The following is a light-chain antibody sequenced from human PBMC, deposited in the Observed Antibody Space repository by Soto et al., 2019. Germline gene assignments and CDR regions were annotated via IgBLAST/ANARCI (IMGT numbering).Light chain of an antibody. CDR3: SSYTTSSTLYV. CDR1: SSDVGNYNY. CDR2: QVS. V-gene: IGLV2-14*01. J-gene: IGLJ1*01. Sequence: QSALTQPASVSGSPGQSITISCTGTSSDVGNYNYVSWYQQHPGKAPQLMIFQVSNRASGVSNRFSGSKSGDTASLTISGLQAEDEADYYCSSYTTSSTLYVFGTGTMLTVL.